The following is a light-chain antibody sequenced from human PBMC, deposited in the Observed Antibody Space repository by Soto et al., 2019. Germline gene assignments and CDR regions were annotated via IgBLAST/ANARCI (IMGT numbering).Light chain of an antibody. V-gene: IGKV3-20*01. CDR1: QNVRNNY. Sequence: EIVLMQSPGTLSLSPGERATLSCRASQNVRNNYLAWYQQKHGQAPRLLIYGASNRATGIPDRFSGSGSGTDFTLTISRLEPEDFAVYYCQQYGSSPITFGGGTKVEIK. J-gene: IGKJ4*01. CDR3: QQYGSSPIT. CDR2: GAS.